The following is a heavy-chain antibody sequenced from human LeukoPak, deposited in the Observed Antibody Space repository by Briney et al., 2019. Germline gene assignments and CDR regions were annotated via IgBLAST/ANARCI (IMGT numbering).Heavy chain of an antibody. J-gene: IGHJ6*03. V-gene: IGHV4-39*07. Sequence: PSETLSLTCTVFGGSISSSSYYWGWIRQPPGKGLEWIGNIYYSGSTNYNPSLKSRVTISVDTSKNQFSLKLSSVTAADTAVYYCARESHSLMVRGVRYYYYYYMDVWGKGTTVTVSS. CDR3: ARESHSLMVRGVRYYYYYYMDV. CDR2: IYYSGST. CDR1: GGSISSSSYY. D-gene: IGHD3-10*01.